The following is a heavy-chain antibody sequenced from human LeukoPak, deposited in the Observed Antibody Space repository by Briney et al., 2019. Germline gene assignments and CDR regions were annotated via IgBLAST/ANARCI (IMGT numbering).Heavy chain of an antibody. Sequence: SETLSLTCAASGGSITSSNWWSWVRQPPGKGLEWIGEIYHSGATNYNPSLKSRVTISVDKLKDRFSLKLSFVTAADTAMYYCVRRYLKFYFDYWGQGALVTVSS. CDR3: VRRYLKFYFDY. D-gene: IGHD1-1*01. CDR1: GGSITSSNW. J-gene: IGHJ4*02. CDR2: IYHSGAT. V-gene: IGHV4-4*02.